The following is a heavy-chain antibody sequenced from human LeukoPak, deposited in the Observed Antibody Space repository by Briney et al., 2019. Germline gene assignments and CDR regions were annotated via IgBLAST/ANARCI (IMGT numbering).Heavy chain of an antibody. CDR1: GGSISSSSYY. J-gene: IGHJ4*02. CDR2: INHSGST. CDR3: ARGVPVLRFLEWLFWDHYFDY. V-gene: IGHV4-39*07. Sequence: PSETLSLTCTVSGGSISSSSYYWGWIRQPPGKGLEWIGEINHSGSTNYNPSLKSRVTISVDTSKNQFSLKLSSVTAADTAVYYCARGVPVLRFLEWLFWDHYFDYWGQGTLVTVSS. D-gene: IGHD3-3*01.